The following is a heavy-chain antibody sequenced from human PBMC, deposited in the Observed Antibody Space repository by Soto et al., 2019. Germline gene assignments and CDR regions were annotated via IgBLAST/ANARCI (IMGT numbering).Heavy chain of an antibody. D-gene: IGHD2-15*01. CDR1: GFTFSSYA. J-gene: IGHJ1*01. Sequence: EVQLLESGGGLVQPGGSLRLSCAASGFTFSSYAMSWVRQAPGKGLEWVSGITGSGGSTYYADSVKGRFTISRDKSKNRLSLQMNRLRSEDAAVYYGARGYCGGGGCYSPLDWGQGTLVTVSS. CDR2: ITGSGGST. CDR3: ARGYCGGGGCYSPLD. V-gene: IGHV3-23*01.